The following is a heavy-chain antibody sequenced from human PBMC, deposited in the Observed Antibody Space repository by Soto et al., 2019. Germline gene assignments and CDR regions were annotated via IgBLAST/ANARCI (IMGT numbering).Heavy chain of an antibody. Sequence: PSETLSLTCAVYGGSFSGYYWSWIRQPPGKGLEWIGEINPSGSTNYNPSLKSRVTMSVDTSKNQFSLSLTSVTAEDTAVYYCARHEGNGNVWPLDYWGQGILVTVSS. CDR2: INPSGST. CDR3: ARHEGNGNVWPLDY. D-gene: IGHD1-1*01. V-gene: IGHV4-34*01. J-gene: IGHJ4*02. CDR1: GGSFSGYY.